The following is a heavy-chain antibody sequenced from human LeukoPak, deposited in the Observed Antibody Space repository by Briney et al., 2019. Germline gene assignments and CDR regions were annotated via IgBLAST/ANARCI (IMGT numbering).Heavy chain of an antibody. J-gene: IGHJ6*02. Sequence: SETLSLICTVSGGSISSYYWSWIRQPPGKGLEWIGYIYYSGSTNYNPSLKSRVTISVDTSKNQFSLKLSSVTAADTAVYYCARDFGYSSSPRHYCYYGMDVWGPGTTVTVSS. CDR3: ARDFGYSSSPRHYCYYGMDV. CDR1: GGSISSYY. V-gene: IGHV4-59*01. CDR2: IYYSGST. D-gene: IGHD6-6*01.